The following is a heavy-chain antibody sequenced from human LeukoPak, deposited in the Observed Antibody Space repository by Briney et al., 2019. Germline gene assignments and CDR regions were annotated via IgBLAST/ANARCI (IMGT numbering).Heavy chain of an antibody. CDR1: GFIFSSYA. D-gene: IGHD6-13*01. J-gene: IGHJ4*02. CDR3: AKGPSVSAAGYFDS. Sequence: GGSLRLSCAASGFIFSSYAMSWVRQAPGKGLEWVSIISGSGRTDYGDSAKGRFTISRDNSKNTLYLQMNSLRAEDTAVYYCAKGPSVSAAGYFDSWGQGTRVTVSS. V-gene: IGHV3-23*01. CDR2: ISGSGRT.